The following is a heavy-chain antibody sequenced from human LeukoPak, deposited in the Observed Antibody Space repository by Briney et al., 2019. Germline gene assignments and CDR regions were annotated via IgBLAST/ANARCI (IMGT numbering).Heavy chain of an antibody. CDR3: ARTMVRGVIKAPFGY. CDR2: ISAYNGST. J-gene: IGHJ4*02. V-gene: IGHV1-18*01. Sequence: ASVKVSCKASGYTFTSYGISWVRQAPGQGLEWMGWISAYNGSTNYAQKLQGRVTMTTDTSTSTAYMELRSLRSDDTAVYYCARTMVRGVIKAPFGYWGQGTLVTVSS. CDR1: GYTFTSYG. D-gene: IGHD3-10*01.